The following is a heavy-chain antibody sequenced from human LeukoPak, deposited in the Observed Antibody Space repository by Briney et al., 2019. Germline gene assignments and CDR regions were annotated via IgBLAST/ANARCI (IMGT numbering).Heavy chain of an antibody. CDR2: ISAYNGNT. Sequence: ASVKVSCKASGYTFTGYYMHWVRQAPGQGLEWMGWISAYNGNTNYAQKLQGRVTMTTDTSTSTAYMELRSLRSDDTAVYYCARELYYDILTGAHGAFDIWGQGTMVTVSS. V-gene: IGHV1-18*04. D-gene: IGHD3-9*01. CDR1: GYTFTGYY. CDR3: ARELYYDILTGAHGAFDI. J-gene: IGHJ3*02.